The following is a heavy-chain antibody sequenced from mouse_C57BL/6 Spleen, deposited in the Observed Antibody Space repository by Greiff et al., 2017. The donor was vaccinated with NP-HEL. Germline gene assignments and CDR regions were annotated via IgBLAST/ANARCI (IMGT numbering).Heavy chain of an antibody. D-gene: IGHD1-1*01. V-gene: IGHV1-19*01. CDR3: ARSENSYGSSFHWYFDV. CDR2: INPYNGGT. Sequence: EVQLQQSGPVLVKPGASVKMSCKASGYTFTDYYMNWVKQSHGKSLEWIGVINPYNGGTSYNQKFKGKATLTVDKSSSTAYMELNSLTSEDSAVYYWARSENSYGSSFHWYFDVWGTGTTVTVSS. CDR1: GYTFTDYY. J-gene: IGHJ1*03.